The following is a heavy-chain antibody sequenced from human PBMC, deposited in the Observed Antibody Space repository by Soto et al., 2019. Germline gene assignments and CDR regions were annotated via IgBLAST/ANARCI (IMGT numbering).Heavy chain of an antibody. D-gene: IGHD2-21*01. CDR3: AGRGGDLGRYDY. V-gene: IGHV4-31*03. Sequence: ASDTLSLTCTVSGGSISSGGYYWSWIRQHPGKGLEWIGYIYYSGSTYYNPSLKSRVTISVDTSKNQFSLKLSSVTAADTAVYYCAGRGGDLGRYDYWGQGTLVTVSS. CDR2: IYYSGST. J-gene: IGHJ4*02. CDR1: GGSISSGGYY.